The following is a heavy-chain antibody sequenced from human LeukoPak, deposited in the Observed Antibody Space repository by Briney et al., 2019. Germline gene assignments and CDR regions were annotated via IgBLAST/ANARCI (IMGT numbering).Heavy chain of an antibody. CDR2: LYYSGST. Sequence: SETLSLTCTVSGGSISTDYWSWFRQPPGRGLEWIGYLYYSGSTNYNPSPKSRVTISLDTSKNQFSLKLSSVTAADTAVYYRARGLAHKFDYWGQGTLVTVSS. J-gene: IGHJ4*02. CDR1: GGSISTDY. D-gene: IGHD6-19*01. CDR3: ARGLAHKFDY. V-gene: IGHV4-59*08.